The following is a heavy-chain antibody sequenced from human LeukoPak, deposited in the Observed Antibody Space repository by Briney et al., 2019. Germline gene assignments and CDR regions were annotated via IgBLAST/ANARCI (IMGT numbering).Heavy chain of an antibody. J-gene: IGHJ4*02. CDR1: GYTLTEIA. CDR3: AIRASAGTFDY. Sequence: ASVTVSCQVSGYTLTEIAMHWVRQAPGEGLEWMGGFDPQDRETVYAQQYQGRVTMTEDTSTDTAFMELSGLRSEDTALYCCAIRASAGTFDYWGQGALVTVSS. D-gene: IGHD6-13*01. V-gene: IGHV1-24*01. CDR2: FDPQDRET.